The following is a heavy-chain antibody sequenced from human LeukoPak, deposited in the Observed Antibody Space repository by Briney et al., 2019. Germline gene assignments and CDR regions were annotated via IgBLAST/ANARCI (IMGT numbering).Heavy chain of an antibody. CDR1: GGSISSYY. CDR2: IYYSGST. D-gene: IGHD6-13*01. Sequence: PSETLPLTCTVSGGSISSYYWSWIRQPPGKGLEWIGYIYYSGSTNYNPSLKSRVTISVDTSKNQFSLKLSSVTAADTAVYYCAKAHYSVAAAGMSDDWGQGTLVTVSS. J-gene: IGHJ4*02. V-gene: IGHV4-59*01. CDR3: AKAHYSVAAAGMSDD.